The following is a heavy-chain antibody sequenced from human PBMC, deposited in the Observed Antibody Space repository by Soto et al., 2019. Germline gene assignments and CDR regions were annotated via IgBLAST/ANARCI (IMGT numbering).Heavy chain of an antibody. Sequence: GSLRLSCAASGFTFSSYSMNWVRQAPGKGLEWVGRVKRKIDGETTDYAAFAKGRFTISRDDSKDTVYLQMNSLRTEDTAVYYCSTDFDSTYSYSFGSWGQGILVTVSS. J-gene: IGHJ4*02. CDR3: STDFDSTYSYSFGS. V-gene: IGHV3-15*07. D-gene: IGHD3-22*01. CDR2: VKRKIDGETT. CDR1: GFTFSSYS.